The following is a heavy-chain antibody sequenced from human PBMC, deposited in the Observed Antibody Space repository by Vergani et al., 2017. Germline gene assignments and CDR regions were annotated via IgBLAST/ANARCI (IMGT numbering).Heavy chain of an antibody. D-gene: IGHD6-13*01. CDR3: ARAVGIAAAAWYFDL. V-gene: IGHV3-13*01. CDR2: IGTDGNT. CDR1: GFTFSSYD. Sequence: VQLVESGGGVVQPGRSLRLSCAASGFTFSSYDMHWVRQATGKGLEWVSAIGTDGNTYYSGSVKGRFTISRENDKNSLYLQMNSLRAGDTAVYYFARAVGIAAAAWYFDLWGRGTLVTVSS. J-gene: IGHJ2*01.